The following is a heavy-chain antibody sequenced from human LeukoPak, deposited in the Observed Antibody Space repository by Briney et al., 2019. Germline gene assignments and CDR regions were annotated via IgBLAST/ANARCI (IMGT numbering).Heavy chain of an antibody. J-gene: IGHJ4*02. D-gene: IGHD1-26*01. Sequence: GGSLRLSCAASGFTFSSYALNWVRQAPGKGLEWVSGISGSGRRTYYADSVKARFTISRDNSKNTLYLQMNSLRAEDTAVYYCARAEGGELLSIDYWGQGTLVTVSS. CDR1: GFTFSSYA. CDR3: ARAEGGELLSIDY. CDR2: ISGSGRRT. V-gene: IGHV3-23*01.